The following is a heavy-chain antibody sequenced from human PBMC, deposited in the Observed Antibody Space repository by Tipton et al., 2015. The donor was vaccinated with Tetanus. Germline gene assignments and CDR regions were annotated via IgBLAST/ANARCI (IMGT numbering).Heavy chain of an antibody. CDR1: GGSINPYY. CDR2: VYSSGST. D-gene: IGHD1-26*01. CDR3: ARDHRLSASYAGWFDP. J-gene: IGHJ5*02. V-gene: IGHV4-59*01. Sequence: TLSLTCTASGGSINPYYWSWIRQPPGKGLEWIGNVYSSGSTYYNPSLKGRVTISVDTSTTQFSLRLNSVTAADTAIYYCARDHRLSASYAGWFDPWGQGTLVTVSS.